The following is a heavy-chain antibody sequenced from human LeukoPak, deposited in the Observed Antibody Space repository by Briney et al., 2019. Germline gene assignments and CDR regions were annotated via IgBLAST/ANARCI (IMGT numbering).Heavy chain of an antibody. CDR3: ARLREWPRKPYNWFDP. V-gene: IGHV4-39*01. CDR2: IYYSRST. D-gene: IGHD3-3*01. Sequence: SETLSLTCTVSGGSISSSSYYWGWIRQPPGKGLEWIGSIYYSRSTYYNPSLKSRVTISVDTSKNQFSLKLSSVTAADTAVYYCARLREWPRKPYNWFDPWGQGTLVTVSS. J-gene: IGHJ5*02. CDR1: GGSISSSSYY.